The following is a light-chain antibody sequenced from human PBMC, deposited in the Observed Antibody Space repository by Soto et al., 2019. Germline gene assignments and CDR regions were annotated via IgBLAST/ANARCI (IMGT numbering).Light chain of an antibody. CDR3: QQSYSTPIT. J-gene: IGKJ5*01. CDR2: TTS. V-gene: IGKV1-39*01. Sequence: DIQMTQSPSSLSASVRDTVTITCRPSQFISTYLNWYQQKPGKAPNLLIYTTSSLHSGVPSRFSGSGSGTDFTLTISSLQPEDFATYYCQQSYSTPITFGQGTRLEIK. CDR1: QFISTY.